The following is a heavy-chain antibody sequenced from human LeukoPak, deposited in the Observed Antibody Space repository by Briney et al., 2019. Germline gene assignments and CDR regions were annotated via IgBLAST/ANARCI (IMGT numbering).Heavy chain of an antibody. Sequence: ASVTVSCNGSGRLFTFYSFAWERQAPGKGLEWLGWKSNFDGDSKVAENLQGRVTLTSDSSTTTAYMELTSLKVDDTAVYYCVRARGCSSCVHSDCVRCRGQRTKVTISS. CDR1: GRLFTFYS. CDR2: KSNFDGDS. V-gene: IGHV1-18*01. J-gene: IGHJ3*01. CDR3: VRARGCSSCVHSDCVRC. D-gene: IGHD6-13*01.